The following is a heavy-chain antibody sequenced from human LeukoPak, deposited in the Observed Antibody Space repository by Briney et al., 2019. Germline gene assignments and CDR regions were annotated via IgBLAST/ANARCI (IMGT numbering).Heavy chain of an antibody. V-gene: IGHV4-59*01. Sequence: SETLSLTCTVSGGPISSYYWSWIRQPPGKGLEWIGYINYSGSTNYNPSLKSRVTISVDTSKNQFSLKLSSVTAADTAVYYCARDRRYDILTGPRFDYWGQGTLVTVSS. D-gene: IGHD3-9*01. J-gene: IGHJ4*02. CDR2: INYSGST. CDR1: GGPISSYY. CDR3: ARDRRYDILTGPRFDY.